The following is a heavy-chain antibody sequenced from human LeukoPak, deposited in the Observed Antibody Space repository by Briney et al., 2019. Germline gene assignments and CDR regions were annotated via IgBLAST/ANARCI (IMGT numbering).Heavy chain of an antibody. J-gene: IGHJ3*02. CDR2: ISWNSGRI. V-gene: IGHV3-9*01. CDR3: AKDFYRLGEFDAFDN. CDR1: GFTFDDYA. Sequence: GESLRLSCAASGFTFDDYAMHWVRQAPGKGLEWVSGISWNSGRIGYADSVKGRFTISGDNAKNSLYLQMNSLRVEDTALYYCAKDFYRLGEFDAFDNWGQGTMVTVSS. D-gene: IGHD3-16*01.